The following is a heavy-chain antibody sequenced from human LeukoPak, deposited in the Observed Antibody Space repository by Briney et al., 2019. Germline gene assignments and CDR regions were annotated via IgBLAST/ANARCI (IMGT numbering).Heavy chain of an antibody. J-gene: IGHJ4*02. CDR2: IYSGGST. CDR1: GFTVDSNY. CDR3: AKEAVAGTLDH. Sequence: GGSLGLSCAASGFTVDSNYMTWVRQAPGKGLEWVSVIYSGGSTYYADSVKGRFTISRDSSKNTLHLQMNSLRAEDTAVYYCAKEAVAGTLDHWGQGTLVTVSS. D-gene: IGHD6-19*01. V-gene: IGHV3-66*01.